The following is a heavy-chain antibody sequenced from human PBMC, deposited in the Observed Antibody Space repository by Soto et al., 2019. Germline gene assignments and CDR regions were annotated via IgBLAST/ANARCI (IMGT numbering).Heavy chain of an antibody. V-gene: IGHV1-2*02. Sequence: ASVKVSCKASEYTFTGYYMHGVRQAPGQGLGWMGWINPNSVGTNYAQKFQGRVTITRDTSISTSYMELTRRRSDEKSVYYCARGDILTGYDFDFWGQGTPVTVSS. CDR3: ARGDILTGYDFDF. CDR2: INPNSVGT. J-gene: IGHJ4*02. CDR1: EYTFTGYY. D-gene: IGHD3-9*01.